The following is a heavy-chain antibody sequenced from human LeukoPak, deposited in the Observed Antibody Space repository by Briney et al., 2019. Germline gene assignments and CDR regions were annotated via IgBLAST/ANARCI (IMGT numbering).Heavy chain of an antibody. CDR1: GGTFSTYA. J-gene: IGHJ5*02. CDR2: IIPIFGTA. CDR3: ARDRTGRSVDQRRVMWFDP. Sequence: ASVKVSCKASGGTFSTYAISWVRQAPGQGLEWMGGIIPIFGTANYAQKFQGRVTITADESTSTAYMELSSLRSEDTAVYYCARDRTGRSVDQRRVMWFDPWGQGTLVTVSS. D-gene: IGHD2-21*01. V-gene: IGHV1-69*13.